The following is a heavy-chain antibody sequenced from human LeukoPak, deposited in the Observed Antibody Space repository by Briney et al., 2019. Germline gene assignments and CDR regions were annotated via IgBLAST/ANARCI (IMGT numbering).Heavy chain of an antibody. D-gene: IGHD2/OR15-2a*01. Sequence: SETLSLTCAVYGGSFSGYYWSWIRQTPGKGLEWIADIHYSGSTNYNPSLKGRLTISVDTSKNQFSLKVTSVTAADTAVYFCAGSRRTSPVEYPRGYSDYWAQGTPVTVSS. V-gene: IGHV4-59*01. CDR1: GGSFSGYY. CDR3: AGSRRTSPVEYPRGYSDY. CDR2: IHYSGST. J-gene: IGHJ4*02.